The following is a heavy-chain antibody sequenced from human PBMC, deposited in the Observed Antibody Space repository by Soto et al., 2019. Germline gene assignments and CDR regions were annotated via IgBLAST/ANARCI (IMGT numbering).Heavy chain of an antibody. J-gene: IGHJ6*02. V-gene: IGHV3-21*01. D-gene: IGHD1-26*01. CDR3: ARAKGVGPRCGLRKYYYHGMDV. CDR1: GLTFSSYS. CDR2: ISSGSSYI. Sequence: EVQLVESGGGLVNPGGSLGLSCAASGLTFSSYSMNWVRHAPGKGLEWVSLISSGSSYIYYADSVKGRFTISRDNAKNSLYLHMSSLRDEDTAVYYCARAKGVGPRCGLRKYYYHGMDVWGQGTTVTVSS.